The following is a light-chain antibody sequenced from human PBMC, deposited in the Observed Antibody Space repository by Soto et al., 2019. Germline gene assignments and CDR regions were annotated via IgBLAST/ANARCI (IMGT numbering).Light chain of an antibody. CDR1: SSDVGSQSL. J-gene: IGLJ1*01. CDR3: CSYVAGTTYV. Sequence: SVLTQPASVSGSPGQSITISCTGSSSDVGSQSLVSWYQHHPGKAPKLMIYEGSRRPSGVSDRFSGSQSGNTASLTVSGLQAEDEADYYCCSYVAGTTYVFGSGSKVTVL. CDR2: EGS. V-gene: IGLV2-23*01.